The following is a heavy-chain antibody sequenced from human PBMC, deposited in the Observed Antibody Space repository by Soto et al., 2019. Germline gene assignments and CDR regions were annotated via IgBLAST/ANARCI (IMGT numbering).Heavy chain of an antibody. J-gene: IGHJ1*01. Sequence: QVQLHESGPGLVKPSGTLSLTCAVSGGSISSSNWWSWVRQPPGKGLEWIGEIYHSGSTNYNPSLKSRVTISVDKSKNQFSLKLSSVTAADTGVYYCARETVAVAGPGAEYFQHWGQGTLVTVSS. CDR3: ARETVAVAGPGAEYFQH. D-gene: IGHD6-19*01. CDR1: GGSISSSNW. V-gene: IGHV4-4*02. CDR2: IYHSGST.